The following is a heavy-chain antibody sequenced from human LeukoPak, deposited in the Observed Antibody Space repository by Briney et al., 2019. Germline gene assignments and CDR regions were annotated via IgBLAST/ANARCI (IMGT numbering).Heavy chain of an antibody. J-gene: IGHJ4*02. Sequence: SQTLSLTCTVSGGSISSGAYFWSWIRQHPGKGLEWIGFIYYSGTTYYNPSLKSRLTLSKDTSKNHFSLTLSSVTAADTAVYYCARAHGSGGDYFDYWGQGTLVTVSS. CDR2: IYYSGTT. CDR1: GGSISSGAYF. D-gene: IGHD5-12*01. CDR3: ARAHGSGGDYFDY. V-gene: IGHV4-31*03.